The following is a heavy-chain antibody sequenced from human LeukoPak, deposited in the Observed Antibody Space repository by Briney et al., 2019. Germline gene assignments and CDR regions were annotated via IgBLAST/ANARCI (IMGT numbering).Heavy chain of an antibody. CDR2: IYTSGST. D-gene: IGHD2-8*01. V-gene: IGHV4-4*07. CDR3: ARGQIGYCTNGVCWGGDYCYYMDV. Sequence: SETLSLTCTVSGGSISSYYWSWIRQPAGKGLEWIGRIYTSGSTNYNPSLKSRVTMSVDTSKNQFSLKLSSVTAADTAVYYCARGQIGYCTNGVCWGGDYCYYMDVWGKGTTVTVSS. CDR1: GGSISSYY. J-gene: IGHJ6*03.